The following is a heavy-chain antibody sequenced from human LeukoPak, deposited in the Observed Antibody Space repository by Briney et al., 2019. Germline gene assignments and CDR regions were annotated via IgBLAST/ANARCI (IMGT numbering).Heavy chain of an antibody. V-gene: IGHV4-39*01. CDR3: ARVKSSEGYPATDYFDY. D-gene: IGHD1-26*01. J-gene: IGHJ4*02. CDR2: FYYSGSP. CDR1: GVSIYSNNYY. Sequence: TSETLSLTCTVSGVSIYSNNYYWGWIRQPPGKGLECIGGFYYSGSPYYNPSLRSRVTISVDTSKNQFSLNLSSVTAADTAVYYCARVKSSEGYPATDYFDYWGQGTLVTVSS.